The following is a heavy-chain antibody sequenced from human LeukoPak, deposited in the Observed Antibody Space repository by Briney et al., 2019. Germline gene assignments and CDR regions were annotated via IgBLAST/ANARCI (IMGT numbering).Heavy chain of an antibody. CDR1: GYIFTAYH. CDR3: ARQDRVSPTFPNNWFDP. D-gene: IGHD2-8*01. J-gene: IGHJ5*02. Sequence: GASVTVSCTASGYIFTAYHMHWVRQAPGQGLEWMGRINPNSGGTNYAPKFQGRVTMTRDTSFTTAYMELTRLTSDDTAVYYCARQDRVSPTFPNNWFDPWGQGTLVTVSS. V-gene: IGHV1-2*06. CDR2: INPNSGGT.